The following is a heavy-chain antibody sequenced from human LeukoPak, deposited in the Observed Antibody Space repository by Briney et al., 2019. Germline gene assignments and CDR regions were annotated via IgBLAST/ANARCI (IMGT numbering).Heavy chain of an antibody. D-gene: IGHD3-22*01. V-gene: IGHV3-30*02. CDR3: AKEELDYYDLYYFDY. CDR2: IWYDGSNK. J-gene: IGHJ4*02. Sequence: LAGGSLRLSCAASGFTFSGYGMPWVRQAPGKGLEWVAVIWYDGSNKYYADSVKGRFTISRDNSKNTLYLQMNSLRAEDTAVYYCAKEELDYYDLYYFDYWGQGTLVTVSS. CDR1: GFTFSGYG.